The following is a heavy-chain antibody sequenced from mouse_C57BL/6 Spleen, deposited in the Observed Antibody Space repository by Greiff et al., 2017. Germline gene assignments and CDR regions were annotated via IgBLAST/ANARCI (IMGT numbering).Heavy chain of an antibody. CDR3: GRGTAQATDWAMDY. V-gene: IGHV1-11*01. D-gene: IGHD3-2*02. CDR2: IYPVGGET. J-gene: IGHJ4*01. Sequence: QVQLQQSGAELASPGASVTLSCKASGYTFTDHIMNWVKKRPGQGLEWIGRIYPVGGETNYNQKFMGKATFSVDRSSSTVYMVLNSLTSEDPAVYYCGRGTAQATDWAMDYWGQGTSVTVSS. CDR1: GYTFTDHI.